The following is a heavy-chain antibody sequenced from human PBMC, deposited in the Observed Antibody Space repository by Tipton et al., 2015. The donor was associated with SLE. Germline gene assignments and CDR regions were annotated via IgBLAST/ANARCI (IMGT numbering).Heavy chain of an antibody. CDR2: IYTSGST. CDR1: GGSISSGNYY. CDR3: ARSHPNDDGDY. Sequence: TLSLTCTVSGGSISSGNYYWSWIRQPAGKGLEWIGYIYTSGSTNYNPSLKSRVTMSVDTSKNQFSLKLSSVTAADTAVYYCARSHPNDDGDYWGQGSLVTVSS. V-gene: IGHV4-61*09. J-gene: IGHJ4*02. D-gene: IGHD1-1*01.